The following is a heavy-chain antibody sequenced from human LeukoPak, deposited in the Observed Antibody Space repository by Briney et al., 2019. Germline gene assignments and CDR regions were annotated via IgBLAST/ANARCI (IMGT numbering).Heavy chain of an antibody. CDR1: GDSVSSNSAA. D-gene: IGHD3-16*01. CDR3: TRARDAFTRKSVFDI. CDR2: TYYRSKWYN. J-gene: IGHJ3*02. V-gene: IGHV6-1*01. Sequence: SQTLSLTCAISGDSVSSNSAAWTWIRQSPSRGLEWLGRTYYRSKWYNDYAVSVKSRITVNPDTSKNQFSLQPNSVTPEDTAVYYCTRARDAFTRKSVFDIWGQGTMVTVSS.